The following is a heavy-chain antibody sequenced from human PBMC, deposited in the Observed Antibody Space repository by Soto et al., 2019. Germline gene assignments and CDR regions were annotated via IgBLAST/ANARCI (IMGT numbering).Heavy chain of an antibody. CDR3: AKDPTNAPIDY. J-gene: IGHJ4*02. CDR2: IKQDGSEK. Sequence: GGSLRLSCAASGFTFSSYWMSWVRQAPGKGLEWVANIKQDGSEKYYVDSVKGRFTISRDNSKNTLYLQMNSLRAEDTAVYYCAKDPTNAPIDYWGQGTLVTVSS. D-gene: IGHD1-1*01. CDR1: GFTFSSYW. V-gene: IGHV3-7*03.